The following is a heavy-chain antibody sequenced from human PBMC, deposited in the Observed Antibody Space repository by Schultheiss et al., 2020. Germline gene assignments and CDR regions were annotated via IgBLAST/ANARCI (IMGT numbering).Heavy chain of an antibody. J-gene: IGHJ4*02. Sequence: GGSLRLSCKASGYTFTSYGISWVRQAPGQGLEWMGWISAYNGNTNYAQKFQGRVTMTRDTSISTAYLEVSRVRSDDTAVYFCAREILLNRTWGIYDPFDYWGRGTLVTVSS. V-gene: IGHV1-18*01. CDR1: GYTFTSYG. CDR2: ISAYNGNT. D-gene: IGHD3-16*01. CDR3: AREILLNRTWGIYDPFDY.